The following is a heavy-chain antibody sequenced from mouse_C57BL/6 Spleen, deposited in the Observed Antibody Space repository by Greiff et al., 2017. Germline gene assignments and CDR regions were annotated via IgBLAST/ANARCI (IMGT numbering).Heavy chain of an antibody. Sequence: QVQLKQPGAELVRPGSSVKLSCKASGYTFTSYWMDWVKQRPGQGLEWIGNIYPSDSETHYNQKFKDKATLTVDKSSSTAYMQLSSLTSEDSAVYYCARRDGSSYRYFDYWGQGTTLTVSS. CDR3: ARRDGSSYRYFDY. CDR2: IYPSDSET. J-gene: IGHJ2*01. CDR1: GYTFTSYW. D-gene: IGHD1-1*01. V-gene: IGHV1-61*01.